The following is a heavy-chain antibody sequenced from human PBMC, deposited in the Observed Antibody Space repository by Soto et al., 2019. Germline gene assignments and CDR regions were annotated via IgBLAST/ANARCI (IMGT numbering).Heavy chain of an antibody. Sequence: QVQLVESGGGVVQPGRSLSLSCAASGFTFSHYAMHWVRQAPGKGLECVALMSYDGSNEYYADSVKGRFTISRDNSENRLYLQMNSLRAEDTAVYYCAKDGSHNFDYWGQGTLVTVSS. CDR1: GFTFSHYA. CDR2: MSYDGSNE. J-gene: IGHJ4*02. V-gene: IGHV3-30*18. CDR3: AKDGSHNFDY. D-gene: IGHD1-26*01.